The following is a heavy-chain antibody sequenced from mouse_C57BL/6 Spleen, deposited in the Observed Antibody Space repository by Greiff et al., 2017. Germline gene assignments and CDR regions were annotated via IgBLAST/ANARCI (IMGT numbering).Heavy chain of an antibody. CDR2: IHPNSGST. J-gene: IGHJ4*01. Sequence: QVQLKQPGAELVKPGASVKLSCKASGYTFTSYWMHWVKQRPGQGLEWIGMIHPNSGSTNYNEKFKSKATLTVDKSSSTAYMQLSSLTSEDSAVYYCAREAYDGYYENAMDYWGQGTSVTVSS. CDR3: AREAYDGYYENAMDY. D-gene: IGHD2-3*01. CDR1: GYTFTSYW. V-gene: IGHV1-64*01.